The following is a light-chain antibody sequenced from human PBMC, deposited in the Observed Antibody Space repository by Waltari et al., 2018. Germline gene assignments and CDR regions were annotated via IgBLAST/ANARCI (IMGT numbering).Light chain of an antibody. J-gene: IGKJ1*01. CDR3: QVYVTSQWT. CDR1: QSVSISY. CDR2: GAS. V-gene: IGKV3-20*01. Sequence: IVLTQSPGTVSLSPGEGATLSCRASQSVSISYIAWYQKKAGQPPRLLIYGASSRASGTPVRFSGSGSGTEFTLTISGLEPEDVGVYYCQVYVTSQWTFGQGTRVEI.